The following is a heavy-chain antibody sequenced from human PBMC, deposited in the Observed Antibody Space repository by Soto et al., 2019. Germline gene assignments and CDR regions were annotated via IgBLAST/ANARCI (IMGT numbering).Heavy chain of an antibody. D-gene: IGHD6-6*01. J-gene: IGHJ6*02. Sequence: ASVKVSCKTSNINCVRQAPGQGLEWMGWINPNSGGTNYAQKFQGRVTMTRDTSISTAYMELSRLRSDDTAVYYCARYGYSSSSGGTYYYYYYGMDVWGQGTTVTVSS. CDR3: ARYGYSSSSGGTYYYYYYGMDV. CDR1: N. V-gene: IGHV1-2*02. CDR2: INPNSGGT.